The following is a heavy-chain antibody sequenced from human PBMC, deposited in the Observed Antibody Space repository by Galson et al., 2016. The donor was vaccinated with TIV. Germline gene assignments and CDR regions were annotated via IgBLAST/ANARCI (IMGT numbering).Heavy chain of an antibody. V-gene: IGHV3-30*03. CDR2: IKHDGSEQ. CDR1: GVPFNGYS. D-gene: IGHD5-12*01. J-gene: IGHJ4*02. CDR3: ATIAYGYSYGNGLDY. Sequence: SLRLSCAASGVPFNGYSMHWVRQPPGGGLEWVSVIKHDGSEQFYADSAKGRFTVSRDNSKRMLHLHMNSLRHEDTALYYCATIAYGYSYGNGLDYWGQGTLVTVSS.